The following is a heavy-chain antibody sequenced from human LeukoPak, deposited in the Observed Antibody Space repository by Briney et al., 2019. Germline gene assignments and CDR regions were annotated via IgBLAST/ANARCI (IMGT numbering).Heavy chain of an antibody. CDR2: IISIFGTA. CDR1: GGTFSSYA. J-gene: IGHJ5*02. Sequence: GSSVKVSCKASGGTFSSYAISWVRQAPGQGLEWMGGIISIFGTANYAQKFQGRVTITADESTSTAYMELSSLRSEDTAVYYCARGQLERLWWFDPWGQGTLVPSPQ. D-gene: IGHD1-1*01. CDR3: ARGQLERLWWFDP. V-gene: IGHV1-69*01.